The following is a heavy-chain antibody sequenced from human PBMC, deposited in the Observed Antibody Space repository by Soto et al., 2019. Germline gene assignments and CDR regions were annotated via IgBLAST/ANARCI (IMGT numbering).Heavy chain of an antibody. Sequence: QVQLVQSGAEVKKPGASVMVSCKASGYTFTSYGISWVRQAPGQGLELMGWISAYNGNTNYAQKLQGRVTMTTDPSTRTAYMELMSLRSDDTAVYYCARDRGYNWNYGWFDPWGQGTLVTVSS. D-gene: IGHD1-7*01. V-gene: IGHV1-18*01. CDR2: ISAYNGNT. CDR1: GYTFTSYG. J-gene: IGHJ5*02. CDR3: ARDRGYNWNYGWFDP.